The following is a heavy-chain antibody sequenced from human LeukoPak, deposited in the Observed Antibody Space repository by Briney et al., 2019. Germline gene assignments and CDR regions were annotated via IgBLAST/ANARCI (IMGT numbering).Heavy chain of an antibody. V-gene: IGHV1-69*13. Sequence: GASVKVSCTASGGTFSSYAISWVRQAPGQGLEWMGGIIPIFGTANYAQKFQGRVTITADESTSTAYMELSSLRSEDTAVYYCATSHARLLWFGELVPSRFDYWGQGTLVTVSS. CDR3: ATSHARLLWFGELVPSRFDY. CDR1: GGTFSSYA. CDR2: IIPIFGTA. J-gene: IGHJ4*02. D-gene: IGHD3-10*01.